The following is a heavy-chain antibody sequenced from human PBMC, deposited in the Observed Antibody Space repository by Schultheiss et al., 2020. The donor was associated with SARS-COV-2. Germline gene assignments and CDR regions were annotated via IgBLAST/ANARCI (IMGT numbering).Heavy chain of an antibody. CDR3: AKGTNYYYYGMDV. CDR2: ISSSSSYT. V-gene: IGHV3-11*05. J-gene: IGHJ6*02. CDR1: GFTVSSNY. Sequence: GESLKISCAASGFTVSSNYMSWIRQAPGKGLEWVSYISSSSSYTNYADSVKGRFTISRDNAKNSLYLQMNSLRAEDTAVYYCAKGTNYYYYGMDVWGQGTTVTVSS. D-gene: IGHD1-1*01.